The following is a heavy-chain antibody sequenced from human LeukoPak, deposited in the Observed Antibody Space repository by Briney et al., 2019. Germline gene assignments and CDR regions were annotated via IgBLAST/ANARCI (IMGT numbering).Heavy chain of an antibody. CDR1: GFTFDDYA. Sequence: GGSLRLSCAASGFTFDDYAMHWVRQAPGKGLEWVSGISWNSGSIGYADSVKGRFTISRDNAKNSLYLQMNSLRAEDTAVYYCARSVGEFWSGYHDYWGQGTLVTVSS. CDR2: ISWNSGSI. V-gene: IGHV3-9*01. CDR3: ARSVGEFWSGYHDY. D-gene: IGHD3-3*01. J-gene: IGHJ4*02.